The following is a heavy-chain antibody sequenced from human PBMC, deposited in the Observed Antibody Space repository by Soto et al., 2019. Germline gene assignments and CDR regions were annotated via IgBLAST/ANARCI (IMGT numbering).Heavy chain of an antibody. CDR1: GGSISSYY. V-gene: IGHV4-59*01. Sequence: QVQLQESGPGLVKPSETLSLTCTVSGGSISSYYWSWIRQPPGKGLEWIGYIYNSGSTNYNPSLKSRVTISVDTSKNQFSLKLSSVTAADTAVYYCARVREGYSVSYYLDCWGQGTLVTVSS. J-gene: IGHJ4*02. D-gene: IGHD1-26*01. CDR3: ARVREGYSVSYYLDC. CDR2: IYNSGST.